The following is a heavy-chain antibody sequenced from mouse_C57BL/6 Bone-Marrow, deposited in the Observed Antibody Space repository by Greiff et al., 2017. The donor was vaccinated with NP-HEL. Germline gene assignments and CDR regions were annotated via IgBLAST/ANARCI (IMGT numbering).Heavy chain of an antibody. V-gene: IGHV1-42*01. Sequence: VQLQQSGPELVKPGASVKISCKASGYSFTGYYMNWVKQSPEKSLEWIGEINPSTGGTTYNQKFKAKATLTVDKSSSTAYMQLKSLTSEDSAVYYCARGFYGLAYWGQGTLVTVSA. CDR2: INPSTGGT. CDR1: GYSFTGYY. J-gene: IGHJ3*01. CDR3: ARGFYGLAY. D-gene: IGHD1-1*01.